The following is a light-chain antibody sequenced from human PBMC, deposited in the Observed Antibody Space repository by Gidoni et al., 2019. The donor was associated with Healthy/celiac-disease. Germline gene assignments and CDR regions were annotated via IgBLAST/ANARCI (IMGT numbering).Light chain of an antibody. CDR3: QQSYSTPWT. CDR2: AAS. Sequence: DIQMTQSPSSLSACVGDRATITCRASQRISSYLNCYQQKPGKAPKLMLYAASSSQSGVPSRFSGSGCGTDFPLTISRLQPEDFATYYCQQSYSTPWTFGQGTKVEIK. J-gene: IGKJ1*01. V-gene: IGKV1-39*01. CDR1: QRISSY.